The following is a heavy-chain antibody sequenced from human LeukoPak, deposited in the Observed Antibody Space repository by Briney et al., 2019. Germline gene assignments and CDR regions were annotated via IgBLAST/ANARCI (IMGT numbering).Heavy chain of an antibody. CDR1: GFTFSDHY. V-gene: IGHV3-11*04. Sequence: GESLKISCAGSGFTFSDHYMSWIRQAPGRGLESVSYISPSGASTVYADSAKGRFTISRDNAKNSLYLQINSLRVEDTAVYYCSREPRLLAYWGQGTLVTVSS. D-gene: IGHD2-15*01. CDR2: ISPSGAST. J-gene: IGHJ4*02. CDR3: SREPRLLAY.